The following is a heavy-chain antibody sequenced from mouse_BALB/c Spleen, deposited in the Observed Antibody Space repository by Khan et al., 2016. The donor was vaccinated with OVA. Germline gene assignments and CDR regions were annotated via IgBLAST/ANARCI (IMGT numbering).Heavy chain of an antibody. CDR2: ISSGDST. J-gene: IGHJ3*01. CDR3: SRDYWFAY. V-gene: IGHV5-6-5*01. CDR1: GFTFSNYA. Sequence: EVELVESGGGLVKPGGSLKLSCAASGFTFSNYAMSWVRQSPEKRLEWVASISSGDSTYYPDSVKGRFTISRDNARNILYLQMSSLRSEETAMYYCSRDYWFAYWGQGTLVTVSA.